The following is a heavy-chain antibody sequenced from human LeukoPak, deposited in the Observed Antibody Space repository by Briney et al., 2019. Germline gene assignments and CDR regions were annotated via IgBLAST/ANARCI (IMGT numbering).Heavy chain of an antibody. V-gene: IGHV7-4-1*02. J-gene: IGHJ4*02. CDR3: ARVQGYCSTTSCYPHY. D-gene: IGHD2-2*01. CDR2: INTNTGNP. CDR1: GYIFTNYA. Sequence: ASVKVSCKASGYIFTNYAINWVRQAPGQGLEWMGWINTNTGNPTYAQGFTGRFVFSLDTSVNTAYLQISSLKAEDTAIYYCARVQGYCSTTSCYPHYWGQGTLVTVSS.